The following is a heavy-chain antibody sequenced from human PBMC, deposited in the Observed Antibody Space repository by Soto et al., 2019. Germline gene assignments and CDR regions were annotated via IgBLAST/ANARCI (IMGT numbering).Heavy chain of an antibody. J-gene: IGHJ4*02. D-gene: IGHD6-19*01. CDR2: ITSDTNTI. Sequence: EVQLVESGGGLVHPGGSLRLSCGASGFRFSIYSMNWVRQAPGKGLEWSAYITSDTNTIKYADSVKGRFTISRDNDKNLVFLQMNSLREEDTAVYYCARSVEGHFDYWGQGTVVTVSA. CDR3: ARSVEGHFDY. CDR1: GFRFSIYS. V-gene: IGHV3-48*02.